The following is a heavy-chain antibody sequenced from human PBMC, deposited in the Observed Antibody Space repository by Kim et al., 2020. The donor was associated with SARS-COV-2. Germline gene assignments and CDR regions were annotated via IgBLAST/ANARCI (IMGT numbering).Heavy chain of an antibody. D-gene: IGHD2-2*01. J-gene: IGHJ4*02. Sequence: YAQQFQGSVTMTKNTSISTAYMELSSLRSEDTAVYYCARPLYCSSTSCSDYWGRGTLVTVSS. CDR3: ARPLYCSSTSCSDY. V-gene: IGHV1-8*01.